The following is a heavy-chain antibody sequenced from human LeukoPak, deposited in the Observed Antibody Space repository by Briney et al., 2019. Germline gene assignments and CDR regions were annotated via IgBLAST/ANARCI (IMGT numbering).Heavy chain of an antibody. J-gene: IGHJ4*02. D-gene: IGHD3-16*01. Sequence: GGSLRLSCAASGFTFDDYGMSWVRQVPGKGLEWVSGINWNGGSTGYADSVKGRFTISRDNAKNSLYLQMNSLRAEDTALYYCARDRARYDYVWGSYSFWGQGTLVTVSS. CDR3: ARDRARYDYVWGSYSF. CDR2: INWNGGST. V-gene: IGHV3-20*04. CDR1: GFTFDDYG.